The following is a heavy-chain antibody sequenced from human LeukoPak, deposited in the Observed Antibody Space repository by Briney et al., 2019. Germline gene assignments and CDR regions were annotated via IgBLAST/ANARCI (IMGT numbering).Heavy chain of an antibody. CDR2: ISSSGRTI. Sequence: PGGSLRLSCAASGFTFSDYYMSWIRQAPGKGLEWVSYISSSGRTIYYADSVKGRFTISRDNAKNSLYLQMNRLRAEDTAVYYCARVPLITIFGVVIISGSDDYWGQGTLVTVSS. CDR3: ARVPLITIFGVVIISGSDDY. V-gene: IGHV3-11*01. J-gene: IGHJ4*02. D-gene: IGHD3-3*01. CDR1: GFTFSDYY.